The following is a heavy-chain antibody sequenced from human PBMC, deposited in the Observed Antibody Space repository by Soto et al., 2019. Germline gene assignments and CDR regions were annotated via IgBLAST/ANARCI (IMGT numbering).Heavy chain of an antibody. CDR2: IIPIFGTA. CDR3: ARGMNYYDSSGYYGWGLDAFDI. J-gene: IGHJ3*02. D-gene: IGHD3-22*01. CDR1: GGTFSSYA. Sequence: SVKVSCKASGGTFSSYAISWVRQAPGQGLEWMGGIIPIFGTANYAQKFQGRVTITADESTSTAYMELSSLRSEDTAVYYCARGMNYYDSSGYYGWGLDAFDIWGRGTMVTVSS. V-gene: IGHV1-69*13.